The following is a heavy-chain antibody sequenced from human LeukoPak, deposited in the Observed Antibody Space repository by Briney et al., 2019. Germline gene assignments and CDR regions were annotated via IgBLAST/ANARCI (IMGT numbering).Heavy chain of an antibody. CDR3: ARASEVLGWFDP. J-gene: IGHJ5*02. V-gene: IGHV1-2*02. CDR2: INPNSGGT. CDR1: GYTFTGYY. D-gene: IGHD2/OR15-2a*01. Sequence: ASVNVSCKVSGYTFTGYYMHWVRQAPGQGLEWMGWINPNSGGTNYAQKFQGRVTMTRDTSISTAYMELSRLRSDDTAVYYCARASEVLGWFDPWGQGTLVTVSS.